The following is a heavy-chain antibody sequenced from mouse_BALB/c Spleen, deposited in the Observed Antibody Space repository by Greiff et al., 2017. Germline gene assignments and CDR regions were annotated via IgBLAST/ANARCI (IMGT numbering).Heavy chain of an antibody. CDR1: GFTFSSYA. J-gene: IGHJ4*01. Sequence: EVQLQESGGGLVKPGGSLKLSCAASGFTFSSYAMSWVRQTPEKRLEWVASISSGGSTYYPDSVKGRFTISRDNARNILYLQMSSLRSEDTAMYYCARGTYGSPYAMDYWGQGTSVTVSS. CDR2: ISSGGST. D-gene: IGHD1-1*01. CDR3: ARGTYGSPYAMDY. V-gene: IGHV5-6-5*01.